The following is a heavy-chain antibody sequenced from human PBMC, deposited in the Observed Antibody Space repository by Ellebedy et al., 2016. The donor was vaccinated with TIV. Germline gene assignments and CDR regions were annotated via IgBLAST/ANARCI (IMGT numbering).Heavy chain of an antibody. J-gene: IGHJ4*02. CDR3: ARAGNYNLLSPAGGY. CDR2: ICSSSSTI. Sequence: GESLKISCVGSGFTFSTYSMNWVRQAPGKGLEWVSYICSSSSTIYYADSVKGRFTVSRDNAKDSLYLQMASLRADDTAVYYCARAGNYNLLSPAGGYWGQGTLVTVSS. V-gene: IGHV3-48*04. D-gene: IGHD2-15*01. CDR1: GFTFSTYS.